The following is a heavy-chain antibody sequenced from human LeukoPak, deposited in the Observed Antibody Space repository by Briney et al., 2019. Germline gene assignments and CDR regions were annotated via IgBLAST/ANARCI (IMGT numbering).Heavy chain of an antibody. CDR1: GGSISSGGNY. Sequence: SETLSLTCTVSGGSISSGGNYWSWIRQHPGKGLEWIGYIYYSGSTYYNPSLKSRVTISVDTSKNQFSLKLSSVTAADTAVYYCAREVTGTTTWFDPWGQGTLVTVSS. V-gene: IGHV4-31*03. CDR2: IYYSGST. J-gene: IGHJ5*02. D-gene: IGHD1-20*01. CDR3: AREVTGTTTWFDP.